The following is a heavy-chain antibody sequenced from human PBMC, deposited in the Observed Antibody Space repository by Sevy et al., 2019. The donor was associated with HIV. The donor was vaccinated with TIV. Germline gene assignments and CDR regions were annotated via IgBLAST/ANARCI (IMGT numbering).Heavy chain of an antibody. CDR1: GYTLTELS. D-gene: IGHD6-6*01. J-gene: IGHJ4*02. Sequence: ASVKVSCKVSGYTLTELSMHWVRQAPGKGLEWMGGFDPEDGETIYAQKFQGRVTMTEDTTTDTAYMELSSLRSEDTAVYYCATDTRSSSYYFDYWGQGTLVTVSS. V-gene: IGHV1-24*01. CDR2: FDPEDGET. CDR3: ATDTRSSSYYFDY.